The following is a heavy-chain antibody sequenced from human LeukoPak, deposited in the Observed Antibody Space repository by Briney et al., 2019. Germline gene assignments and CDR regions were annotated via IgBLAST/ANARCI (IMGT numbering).Heavy chain of an antibody. V-gene: IGHV4-39*01. Sequence: SETLSLTCTVSGGSISSDSYYWAWIRQPSGKGLEWIASIYYSGSTCYNPSLKSRVTISVDTSRNQFSLKLSSVTAADTAVYYCASLAVAGLSEGYWGQGTLVIVSS. CDR2: IYYSGST. D-gene: IGHD6-19*01. CDR3: ASLAVAGLSEGY. J-gene: IGHJ4*02. CDR1: GGSISSDSYY.